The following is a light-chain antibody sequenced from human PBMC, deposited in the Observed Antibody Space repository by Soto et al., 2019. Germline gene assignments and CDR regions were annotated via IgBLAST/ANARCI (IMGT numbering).Light chain of an antibody. V-gene: IGLV1-44*01. CDR2: GNT. Sequence: QSVLTQPPSASGTPGQRVTISCSGSTSNIGGSTVSWYQQFPGAAPKLLIYGNTQRPLGVPVRFSASKSDTSASLAISGLQSEDEADYYYATWNDGVFVFGIGTKVNVL. CDR3: ATWNDGVFV. J-gene: IGLJ1*01. CDR1: TSNIGGST.